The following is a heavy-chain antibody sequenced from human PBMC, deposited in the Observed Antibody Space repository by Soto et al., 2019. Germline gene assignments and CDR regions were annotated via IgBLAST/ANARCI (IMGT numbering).Heavy chain of an antibody. J-gene: IGHJ5*02. V-gene: IGHV4-31*01. Sequence: QVQLQETGPGLVKPSQTLSLTCTVSGGSISSGGYYWSWIRQHPGKGLEWIGYIHDNGNNLYNPPLRVPVTTSVDTSKDHVSLKLISVAAAATAFYYCSKANGIDFSWFDHWGQGTLVPVSS. CDR2: IHDNGNN. CDR1: GGSISSGGYY. D-gene: IGHD3-3*01. CDR3: SKANGIDFSWFDH.